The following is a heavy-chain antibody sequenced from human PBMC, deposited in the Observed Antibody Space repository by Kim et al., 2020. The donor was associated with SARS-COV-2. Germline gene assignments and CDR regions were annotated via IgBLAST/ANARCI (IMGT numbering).Heavy chain of an antibody. J-gene: IGHJ4*02. Sequence: NPSLKSRVTISVDTSKNQFSLKLSSVTAADTAVYYCAREPWYSSSRFFDYWGQGTLVTVSS. D-gene: IGHD6-13*01. V-gene: IGHV4-34*01. CDR3: AREPWYSSSRFFDY.